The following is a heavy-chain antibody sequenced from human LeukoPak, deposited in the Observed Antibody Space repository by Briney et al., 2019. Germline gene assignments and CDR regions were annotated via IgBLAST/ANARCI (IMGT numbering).Heavy chain of an antibody. CDR1: GFTFSSYS. Sequence: PGGSLRLSCAASGFTFSSYSMNWVRQAPGKGLEWVSSISSSSSYIYYADSVKGRFTISRDNAKNSLYLQMNSLRAEDTAVYYCARDELRIRTKFGYWGPGTLVTVSS. J-gene: IGHJ4*02. CDR3: ARDELRIRTKFGY. D-gene: IGHD1-1*01. V-gene: IGHV3-21*01. CDR2: ISSSSSYI.